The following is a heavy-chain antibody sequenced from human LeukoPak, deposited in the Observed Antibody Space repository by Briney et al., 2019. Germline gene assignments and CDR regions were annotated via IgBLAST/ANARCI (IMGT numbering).Heavy chain of an antibody. J-gene: IGHJ4*02. D-gene: IGHD3-22*01. V-gene: IGHV3-9*01. Sequence: GGSLRLSCAASGFTFDDYAMHWVRQAPGKGLEWVSGISWNSGSIGYADSVKGRLTISRDNAKNSLYLQMNSLRAEDTALYYCAKDIDYDSSGGFDYWGQGTLVTVSS. CDR1: GFTFDDYA. CDR3: AKDIDYDSSGGFDY. CDR2: ISWNSGSI.